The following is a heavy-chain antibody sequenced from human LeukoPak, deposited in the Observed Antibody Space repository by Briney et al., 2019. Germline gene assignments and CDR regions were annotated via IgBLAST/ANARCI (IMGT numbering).Heavy chain of an antibody. V-gene: IGHV3-74*01. CDR1: GFTFSSYW. D-gene: IGHD4-23*01. CDR3: ARGRPHGNDY. CDR2: IASDGNNR. Sequence: GGALRLSCAASGFTFSSYWMNWVRQAPGKGLVWVSRIASDGNNRDYADSVKGRFTISRDNAKNTLYLQMNRLRVEDTAVYYCARGRPHGNDYWGQGTLVTVSS. J-gene: IGHJ4*02.